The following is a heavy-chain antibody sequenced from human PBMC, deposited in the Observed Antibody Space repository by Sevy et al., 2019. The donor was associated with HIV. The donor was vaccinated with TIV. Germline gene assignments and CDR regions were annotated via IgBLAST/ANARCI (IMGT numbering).Heavy chain of an antibody. CDR3: VRVALAYSGYDDNLDY. Sequence: GGSLRLSCAASGFTFSSYSMNWVRQAPGKGLEWVSSISSSSSYIYYADSVKGRFTISRDNAKNSLYLQMNSLRAEDTAVYYCVRVALAYSGYDDNLDYWGQGTLVTVSS. V-gene: IGHV3-21*01. CDR2: ISSSSSYI. D-gene: IGHD5-12*01. CDR1: GFTFSSYS. J-gene: IGHJ4*02.